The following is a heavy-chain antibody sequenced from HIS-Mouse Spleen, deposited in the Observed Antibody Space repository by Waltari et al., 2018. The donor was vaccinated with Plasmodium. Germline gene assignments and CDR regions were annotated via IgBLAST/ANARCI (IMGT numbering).Heavy chain of an antibody. V-gene: IGHV3-21*01. CDR3: ARDRSAAALLGY. Sequence: EVQLVESGGGLVKPGGSLRLSCAASGFTFSSYSMNWVRQAPGKGREWVSSISSSSSYIDYADSVKGRFTISRDNAKNSLYLQMNSLRAEDTAVYYCARDRSAAALLGYWGQGTLVTVSS. J-gene: IGHJ4*02. D-gene: IGHD6-13*01. CDR2: ISSSSSYI. CDR1: GFTFSSYS.